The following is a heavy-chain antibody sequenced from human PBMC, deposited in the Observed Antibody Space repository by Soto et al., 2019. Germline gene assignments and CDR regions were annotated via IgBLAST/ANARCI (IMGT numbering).Heavy chain of an antibody. V-gene: IGHV1-3*01. CDR1: GYTFTSYA. J-gene: IGHJ4*02. CDR2: INAGNGNT. D-gene: IGHD4-17*01. Sequence: ASVKVSCKASGYTFTSYAMHWVRQAPGQRLEWMGWINAGNGNTKYSQKFQGRVTMTRNTSISTAYMELSSLRSEDTAVYYCARGLRNDYVSDYWGQRALVTVSS. CDR3: ARGLRNDYVSDY.